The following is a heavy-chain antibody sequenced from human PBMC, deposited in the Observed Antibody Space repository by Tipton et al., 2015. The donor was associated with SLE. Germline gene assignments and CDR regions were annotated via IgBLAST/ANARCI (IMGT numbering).Heavy chain of an antibody. CDR2: IYHSGTI. Sequence: TLSLTCAVSGGSLSSSNWWSWVRQSPGKGLEWIGEIYHSGTINYNPSLKSRVTMSIDTSKNHFSLNLTSVTAADTAVYYCARDTGWSNLYYMDVWGKGTTVTVSS. J-gene: IGHJ6*03. CDR3: ARDTGWSNLYYMDV. V-gene: IGHV4-4*02. CDR1: GGSLSSSNW. D-gene: IGHD1-14*01.